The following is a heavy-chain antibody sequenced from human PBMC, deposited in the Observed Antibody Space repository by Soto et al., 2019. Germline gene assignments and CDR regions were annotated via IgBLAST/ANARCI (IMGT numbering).Heavy chain of an antibody. J-gene: IGHJ4*02. V-gene: IGHV4-4*02. CDR2: IYHSGST. CDR1: GGSISSNNW. CDR3: ARVKASGVNSDY. D-gene: IGHD3-10*01. Sequence: QVQLQESGPGLVKPSGTLSLTCAVSGGSISSNNWWSWVRQPPGKGLEWIGEIYHSGSTNYNPSLKSRVTISLDKSKNQFSLKLSSVTAADTAVYYCARVKASGVNSDYWGQGTLVTVSS.